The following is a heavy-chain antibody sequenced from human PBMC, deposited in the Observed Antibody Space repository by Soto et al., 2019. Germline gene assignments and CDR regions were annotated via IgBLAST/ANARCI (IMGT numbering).Heavy chain of an antibody. J-gene: IGHJ5*02. CDR2: MNPNSGNT. V-gene: IGHV1-8*01. Sequence: QVQLVQSGAEVKKPGASVKVSCKASGYTFTSYDINWVRQATGQGLEWMGWMNPNSGNTGYAQKFQGRVTMTRNTSIGTAYMELSSLRSEDTAVYYCARDSTRITIFGVAYNWFDPWGQGTLVTVSS. CDR3: ARDSTRITIFGVAYNWFDP. D-gene: IGHD3-3*01. CDR1: GYTFTSYD.